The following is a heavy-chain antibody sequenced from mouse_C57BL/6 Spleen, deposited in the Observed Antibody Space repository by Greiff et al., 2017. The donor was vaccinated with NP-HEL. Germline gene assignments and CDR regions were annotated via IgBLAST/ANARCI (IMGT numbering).Heavy chain of an antibody. V-gene: IGHV1-82*01. CDR1: GYAFSSSW. D-gene: IGHD1-1*01. Sequence: VQLQQSGPELVKPGASVKISCKASGYAFSSSWMNWVKQRPGKGLEWIGRIYPGDGDTNYNGKFKGKATLTADKSSSTAYMQLSSLTSEDSAVYFCAKIYYYGSNYYAMDYWGQGTSVTVSS. CDR2: IYPGDGDT. CDR3: AKIYYYGSNYYAMDY. J-gene: IGHJ4*01.